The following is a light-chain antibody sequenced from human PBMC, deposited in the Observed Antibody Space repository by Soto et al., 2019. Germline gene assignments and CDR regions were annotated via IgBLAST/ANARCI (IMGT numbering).Light chain of an antibody. CDR1: QGISSY. CDR2: AAS. Sequence: AIRMTQSPSSLSASTGDRVTITCRASQGISSYLAWYQQKPGKAPKILIYAASTLQTGVPSRFSGSGSGTEFTLTISSLQPEDFATYYCQQLNSYPLTFGGGTKVDIK. CDR3: QQLNSYPLT. J-gene: IGKJ4*01. V-gene: IGKV1-8*01.